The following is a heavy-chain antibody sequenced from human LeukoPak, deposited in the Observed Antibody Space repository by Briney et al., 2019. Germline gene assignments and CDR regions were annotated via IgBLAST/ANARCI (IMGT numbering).Heavy chain of an antibody. CDR2: ISSSSSTI. D-gene: IGHD3-10*01. Sequence: GGSLRLSCAASGFTFSSYSMNWVRQAPGKGLEWVSYISSSSSTIYYADSVKGRFTISRDNAKNSLYLQMNSLRDEDTAVYYCARETAVWFGESYGGDFDYWGQGTLVTVSP. V-gene: IGHV3-48*02. J-gene: IGHJ4*02. CDR1: GFTFSSYS. CDR3: ARETAVWFGESYGGDFDY.